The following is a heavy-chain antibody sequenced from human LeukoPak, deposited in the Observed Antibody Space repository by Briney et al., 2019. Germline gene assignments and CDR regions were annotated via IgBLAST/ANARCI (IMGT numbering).Heavy chain of an antibody. J-gene: IGHJ4*02. D-gene: IGHD6-13*01. V-gene: IGHV1-69*13. Sequence: SVKVSCKASGGTFSSYAISWVRQAPGQGLEWMGGIIPIFGTANYAQKFQGRVTITADESTSTAYMELSSLRSEDTAVYYCARGPLPTAAGDQSWFRADYWGQGTLVTVSS. CDR1: GGTFSSYA. CDR3: ARGPLPTAAGDQSWFRADY. CDR2: IIPIFGTA.